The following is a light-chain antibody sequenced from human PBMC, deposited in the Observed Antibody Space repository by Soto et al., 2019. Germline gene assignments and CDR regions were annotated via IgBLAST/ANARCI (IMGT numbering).Light chain of an antibody. Sequence: ETVLTQSPATLSLSPGEGATLSCRASQSVGYKLAWYQQKPGQAPRLLIFDTSSRAPGLPARFSGSGSETDFTLTISSLEPEDFAVYYCQQRSNWPRTFGQGTKLEI. CDR3: QQRSNWPRT. V-gene: IGKV3-11*01. CDR1: QSVGYK. J-gene: IGKJ2*01. CDR2: DTS.